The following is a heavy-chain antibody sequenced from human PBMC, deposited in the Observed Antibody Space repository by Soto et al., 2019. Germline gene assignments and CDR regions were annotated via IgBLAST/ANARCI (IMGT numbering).Heavy chain of an antibody. CDR3: VKESRHLLAYSSYYYYGIDV. D-gene: IGHD6-13*01. J-gene: IGHJ6*02. CDR1: GFAFSIYV. Sequence: GGSLRLSCSASGFAFSIYVMHWVLQGPGKGLEYVSAISSNGGSTYYADSVKGRFTISRNNSKNTLYLQMSSLRAEDTAVYYCVKESRHLLAYSSYYYYGIDVWRQGTTVTVSS. V-gene: IGHV3-64D*08. CDR2: ISSNGGST.